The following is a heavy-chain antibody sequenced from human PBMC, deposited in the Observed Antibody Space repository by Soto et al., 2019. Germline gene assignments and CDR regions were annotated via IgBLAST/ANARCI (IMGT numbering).Heavy chain of an antibody. CDR2: INPSGGST. CDR3: ASSSPGSRTLMDI. V-gene: IGHV1-46*03. Sequence: ASVKVSCKASGCTFTSYYMHWVRQAPGQGLEWMGIINPSGGSTSYAQKFQGRVTMTRDTSTSTVYMELSSLRSEDTAVYYCASSSPGSRTLMDIWGQGTMVTVSS. CDR1: GCTFTSYY. J-gene: IGHJ3*02. D-gene: IGHD6-13*01.